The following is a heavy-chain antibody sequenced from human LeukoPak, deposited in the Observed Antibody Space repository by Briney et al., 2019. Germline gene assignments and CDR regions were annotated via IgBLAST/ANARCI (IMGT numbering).Heavy chain of an antibody. Sequence: VASVKVSFKASGYTFTSYDINWVRQATGQGLEWLGWMNPNSGNTGYAQKFQGRVTITRITSISTAYMEMSSLRSEDTAVYYCARGVNGGEFDYWGQGTLVTVSS. CDR3: ARGVNGGEFDY. D-gene: IGHD3-16*01. CDR2: MNPNSGNT. J-gene: IGHJ4*02. CDR1: GYTFTSYD. V-gene: IGHV1-8*03.